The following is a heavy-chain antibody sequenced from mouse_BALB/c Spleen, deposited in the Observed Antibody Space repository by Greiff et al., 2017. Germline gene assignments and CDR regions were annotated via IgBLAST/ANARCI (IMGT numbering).Heavy chain of an antibody. J-gene: IGHJ3*01. V-gene: IGHV3-2*02. D-gene: IGHD1-2*01. CDR3: ARGGLRLRAWFAY. CDR1: GYSITSDYA. CDR2: ISYSGST. Sequence: EVKLMESGPGLVKPSQSLSLTCTVTGYSITSDYAWNWIRQFPGNKLEWMGYISYSGSTSYNPSLKSRISITRDTSKNQFFLQLNSVTTEDTATYYCARGGLRLRAWFAYWGQGTLVTVSA.